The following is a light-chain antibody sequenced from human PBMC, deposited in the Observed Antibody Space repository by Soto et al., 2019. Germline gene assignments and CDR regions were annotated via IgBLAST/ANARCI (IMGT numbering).Light chain of an antibody. J-gene: IGLJ1*01. CDR2: EVS. CDR1: SSDVGRYNY. Sequence: QSALTQPASVSGSPGQSITISCTGTSSDVGRYNYVSWYQQHPGKAPKLIIYEVSNRPSGVSNRFSGSKSGNTASLTISGLQAEDEADYYCNSYTSKSTGVFGTGNKVTVL. CDR3: NSYTSKSTGV. V-gene: IGLV2-14*01.